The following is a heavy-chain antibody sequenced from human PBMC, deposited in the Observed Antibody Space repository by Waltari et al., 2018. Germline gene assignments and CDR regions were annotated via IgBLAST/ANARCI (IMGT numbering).Heavy chain of an antibody. V-gene: IGHV3-23*01. J-gene: IGHJ4*02. Sequence: EVQLLESGGGLVQPGGSSRLSCVACGFTFSGYDMGWVRQVPGKGLECVSGISDSGGSIYYADSVKGRFTISRDNSKNMLYLQMNSLRVEDTAIYYCVKEKFAYWGRGTLVTVSS. CDR1: GFTFSGYD. CDR2: ISDSGGSI. CDR3: VKEKFAY.